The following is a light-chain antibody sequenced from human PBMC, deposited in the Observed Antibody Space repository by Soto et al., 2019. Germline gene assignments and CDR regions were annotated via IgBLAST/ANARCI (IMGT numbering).Light chain of an antibody. CDR3: QQVNSYPRT. V-gene: IGKV1-9*01. Sequence: IHLTQSPSSLSASVGDRVTITCRASQGIRSYLAWYQQKPGKAPKLLLYAASTLQGGVPSRFSGSVSGTDFTLTISSLRPEDFATYYCQQVNSYPRTFGGGTKVDIK. CDR1: QGIRSY. CDR2: AAS. J-gene: IGKJ4*01.